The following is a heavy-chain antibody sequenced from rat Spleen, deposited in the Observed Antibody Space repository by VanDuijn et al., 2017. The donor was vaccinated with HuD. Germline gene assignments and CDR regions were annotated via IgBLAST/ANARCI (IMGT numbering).Heavy chain of an antibody. CDR1: GFTFSNYG. CDR3: AKETGYNSYFDY. J-gene: IGHJ2*01. D-gene: IGHD1-4*01. CDR2: ISNGGGNT. Sequence: EVQLVESGGGLVQPGRSLKLSCAASGFTFSNYGMAWVSQAPTKGLEWVASISNGGGNTYYRDSVKGRFTIARDNAKNTLYLQMDSFRSEDTATYYCAKETGYNSYFDYWGQGVMVTVSS. V-gene: IGHV5S13*01.